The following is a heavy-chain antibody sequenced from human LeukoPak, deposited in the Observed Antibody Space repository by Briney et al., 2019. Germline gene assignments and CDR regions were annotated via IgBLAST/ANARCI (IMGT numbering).Heavy chain of an antibody. CDR2: INHSGST. J-gene: IGHJ5*02. D-gene: IGHD2-15*01. Sequence: SETLSLTCAVYGGSFSGYYWNWIRQPPGKGLEWIGEINHSGSTNYNPSLKSRVTISADMSRNQFSLNLSSVTAADTAVYYCARVGGSRANWFDPWGQGTLVTVSS. CDR3: ARVGGSRANWFDP. CDR1: GGSFSGYY. V-gene: IGHV4-34*01.